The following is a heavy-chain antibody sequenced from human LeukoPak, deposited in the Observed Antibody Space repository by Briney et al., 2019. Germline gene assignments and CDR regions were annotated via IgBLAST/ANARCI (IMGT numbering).Heavy chain of an antibody. J-gene: IGHJ4*02. CDR3: AKDPGIAEYFDY. V-gene: IGHV3-23*01. Sequence: PGGSLRLSCAAPGFTFSSYAMSWVRQAPGKGLEWVSAISGSGGSTYYAGSVKGRFTISRDNSKNTLYLQMNSLRAEDTAVYYCAKDPGIAEYFDYWGQGTLVTVSS. D-gene: IGHD6-13*01. CDR2: ISGSGGST. CDR1: GFTFSSYA.